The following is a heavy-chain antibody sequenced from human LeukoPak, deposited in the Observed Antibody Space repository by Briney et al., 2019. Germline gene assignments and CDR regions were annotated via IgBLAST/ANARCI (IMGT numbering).Heavy chain of an antibody. CDR2: INPNSGGT. CDR3: ARGLYSYGQYYFDY. D-gene: IGHD5-18*01. V-gene: IGHV1-2*02. J-gene: IGHJ4*02. CDR1: GYTFTGYY. Sequence: GASVKVSCKASGYTFTGYYMHWVRQAPGQGLEWMGLINPNSGGTNYAQKFQGRFTMTRDTSISTAYMELSRLRSDDTAVYYCARGLYSYGQYYFDYWGQGTLVTVSS.